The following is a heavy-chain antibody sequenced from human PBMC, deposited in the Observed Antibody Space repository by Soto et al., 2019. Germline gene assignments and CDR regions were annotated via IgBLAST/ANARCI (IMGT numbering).Heavy chain of an antibody. D-gene: IGHD2-2*01. CDR1: GYTFTGYY. V-gene: IGHV1-2*02. J-gene: IGHJ6*02. CDR2: INPQTGGT. Sequence: QVQLVQSGAEVKTPGASVRVSCKASGYTFTGYYIHWGREAPGQGLEWMGWINPQTGGTSYAQKFQGRVTLSRDTSINTAYLELTRVRFDDAAVYFCARERYQVISDGMDVWGQGTTVTVSS. CDR3: ARERYQVISDGMDV.